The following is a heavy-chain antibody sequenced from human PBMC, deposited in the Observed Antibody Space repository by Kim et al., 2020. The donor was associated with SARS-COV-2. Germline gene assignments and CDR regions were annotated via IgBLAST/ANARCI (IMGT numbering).Heavy chain of an antibody. CDR2: INTYTGNP. CDR1: GYTFTTYA. CDR3: ARAMSVAGTGRGWFDP. D-gene: IGHD6-19*01. Sequence: ASVKVSCKASGYTFTTYAMTWVRQAPGQGLEWMGWINTYTGNPTYARGFTRRFVFSLDTSVTTTYLQINSLKAEDTAVYFCARAMSVAGTGRGWFDPWDQGTLVTVSS. V-gene: IGHV7-4-1*02. J-gene: IGHJ5*02.